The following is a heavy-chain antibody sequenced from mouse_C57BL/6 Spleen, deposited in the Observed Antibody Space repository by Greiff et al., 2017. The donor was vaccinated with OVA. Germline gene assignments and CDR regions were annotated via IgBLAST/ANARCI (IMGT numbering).Heavy chain of an antibody. CDR3: ASVYYGRGYFDY. V-gene: IGHV1-69*01. CDR1: GYTFTSYW. CDR2: IDPSDSYT. Sequence: VQLQQPGAELVMPGASVKLSCKASGYTFTSYWMHWVKQRPGQGLEWIGEIDPSDSYTNYNQKFKGKSTLTVDKSSSTAYMQLSSLTSEDSAVYYCASVYYGRGYFDYWGQGTTLTVSS. D-gene: IGHD1-1*01. J-gene: IGHJ2*01.